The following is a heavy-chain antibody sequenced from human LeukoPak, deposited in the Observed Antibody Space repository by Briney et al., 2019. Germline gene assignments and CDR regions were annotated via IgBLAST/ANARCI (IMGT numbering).Heavy chain of an antibody. V-gene: IGHV3-11*01. CDR3: AKWGVSTTRAFDI. Sequence: GGSLRLSCAASGFTFSDYYMSWNRQAPGKGLEWVSYISSSGSTIYYADSVKGRFTISRDNAKNSLYLQMNSLRAEDTAVYYCAKWGVSTTRAFDIWGQGTMVTVSS. D-gene: IGHD1-26*01. CDR1: GFTFSDYY. J-gene: IGHJ3*02. CDR2: ISSSGSTI.